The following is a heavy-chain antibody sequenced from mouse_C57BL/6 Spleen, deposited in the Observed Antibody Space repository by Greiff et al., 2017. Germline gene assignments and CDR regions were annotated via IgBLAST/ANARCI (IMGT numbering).Heavy chain of an antibody. CDR1: GYTFTSYW. V-gene: IGHV1-72*01. CDR3: ARDYITTVDAMDY. CDR2: IDPNSGGT. J-gene: IGHJ4*01. D-gene: IGHD1-1*01. Sequence: QVQLQQPGAELVKPGASVKLSCKASGYTFTSYWMHWVKQRPGRGLEWIGRIDPNSGGTKYNEKFKSKATLTVDKPSSTAYMQLISLTSEDSAVYYCARDYITTVDAMDYWGQGTSVTVSS.